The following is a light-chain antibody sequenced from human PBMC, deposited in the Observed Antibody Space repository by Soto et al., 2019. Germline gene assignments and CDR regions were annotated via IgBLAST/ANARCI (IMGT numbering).Light chain of an antibody. CDR3: QQYYSNPLT. V-gene: IGKV3D-15*01. J-gene: IGKJ4*01. CDR2: GAS. CDR1: QNVNIN. Sequence: EIVMTQSPVTLSVSPGERVTLSCRASQNVNINLAWYQQRPGQAPRVLIYGASNRASGIPDRFSGSGSGTDFTLTISSLEPDDFALYYCQQYYSNPLTFGGGTKVEIK.